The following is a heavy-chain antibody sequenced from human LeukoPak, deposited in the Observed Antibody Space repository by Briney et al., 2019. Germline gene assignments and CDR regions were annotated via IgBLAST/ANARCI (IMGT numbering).Heavy chain of an antibody. CDR2: ISYDETNK. CDR1: GFTFSSYW. V-gene: IGHV3-30*18. Sequence: GGSLRLSCAASGFTFSSYWMSWVRQAPGKGLEWVAVISYDETNKYYEDSVKGRFTISRDSSKNTLYLQMSSLRDEDTAVYYCAKNNDYGGSYWYFDLWGRGTLVTVSS. D-gene: IGHD4-23*01. J-gene: IGHJ2*01. CDR3: AKNNDYGGSYWYFDL.